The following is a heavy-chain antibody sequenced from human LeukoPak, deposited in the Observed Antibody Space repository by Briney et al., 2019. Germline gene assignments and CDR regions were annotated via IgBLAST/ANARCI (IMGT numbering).Heavy chain of an antibody. Sequence: ASVKVSCKASGFTFTSSAMQWVRQARGQRLEWIRWIVVGSGNTNYAQKFQERVTITRDMSTSTAYMELSSLRSEDTAVYYCAAPLTMITLNVFDIWGQGTMVTVSS. D-gene: IGHD3-22*01. J-gene: IGHJ3*02. V-gene: IGHV1-58*02. CDR1: GFTFTSSA. CDR2: IVVGSGNT. CDR3: AAPLTMITLNVFDI.